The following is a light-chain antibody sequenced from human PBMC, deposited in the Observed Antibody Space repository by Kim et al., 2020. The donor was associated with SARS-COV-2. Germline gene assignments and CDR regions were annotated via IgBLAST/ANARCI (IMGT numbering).Light chain of an antibody. Sequence: EVVLTQSPATLSFSPGDRGTLSCRASQSISSSLAWYQQKPGQVPRLLIYDASKRATGVPARFTGSGSGTDFTLTISSLEPEDFAVYYCQQRTDWPITFGQGTRLEIK. CDR2: DAS. CDR3: QQRTDWPIT. V-gene: IGKV3-11*01. CDR1: QSISSS. J-gene: IGKJ5*01.